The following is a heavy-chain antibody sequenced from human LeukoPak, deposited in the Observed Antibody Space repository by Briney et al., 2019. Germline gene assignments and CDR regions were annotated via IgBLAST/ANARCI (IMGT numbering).Heavy chain of an antibody. D-gene: IGHD6-6*01. J-gene: IGHJ6*02. V-gene: IGHV6-1*01. CDR1: GDSVSSNSAA. Sequence: SQTLSLTFAISGDSVSSNSAAWNWIRQSPSRGLEWLGRTYYRSKWYNDYAVSVKSRITINPDTSKNQFSLQLNSVTPEDTAVYYCARARHSSSSRYYYCGMDVWGQGTTVTVSS. CDR2: TYYRSKWYN. CDR3: ARARHSSSSRYYYCGMDV.